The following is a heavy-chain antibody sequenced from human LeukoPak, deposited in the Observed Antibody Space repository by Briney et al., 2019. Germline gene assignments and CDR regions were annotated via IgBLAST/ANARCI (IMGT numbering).Heavy chain of an antibody. CDR1: GFTFDDYA. CDR2: ITWNSGTL. D-gene: IGHD6-6*01. CDR3: AKDIASSIF. V-gene: IGHV3-9*01. J-gene: IGHJ1*01. Sequence: GRSLRLSCAASGFTFDDYAMHWVRHAPGKGLEWVSGITWNSGTLVYADSVTGRFTISRDNAKNSLYLQMNSLRDEDTALYYCAKDIASSIFWGQGTLVTVSS.